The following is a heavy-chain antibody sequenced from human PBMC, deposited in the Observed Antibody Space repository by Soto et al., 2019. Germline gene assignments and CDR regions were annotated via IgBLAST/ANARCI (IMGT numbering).Heavy chain of an antibody. D-gene: IGHD5-18*01. Sequence: SVKVSCKASGGTFSSYAISWVRQAPGQGLEWMGGIIPIFGTANYAQKFQGRVTITADESTSTAYMELSSLRSEDTAVYYCAREVYKPVDTAMVPGYYGMDVWGQGTTVTVSS. V-gene: IGHV1-69*13. CDR1: GGTFSSYA. CDR2: IIPIFGTA. CDR3: AREVYKPVDTAMVPGYYGMDV. J-gene: IGHJ6*02.